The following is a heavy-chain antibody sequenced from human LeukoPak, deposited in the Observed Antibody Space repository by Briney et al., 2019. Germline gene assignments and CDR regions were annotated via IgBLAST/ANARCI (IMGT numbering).Heavy chain of an antibody. D-gene: IGHD1/OR15-1a*01. CDR2: IRYDGSNK. Sequence: GGSLRLSCAASGLTFSSYGMHWVRQAPGKGLEWVAFIRYDGSNKYYADSVKGRFTISRDNSKNTLYLQMNSMRAEDTAVYYCAKDMDALQQPDYWGQGTLVTVSS. CDR3: AKDMDALQQPDY. V-gene: IGHV3-30*02. J-gene: IGHJ4*02. CDR1: GLTFSSYG.